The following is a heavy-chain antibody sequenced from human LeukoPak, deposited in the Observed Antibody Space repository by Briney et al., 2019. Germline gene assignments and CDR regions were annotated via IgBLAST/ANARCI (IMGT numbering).Heavy chain of an antibody. V-gene: IGHV3-30*02. Sequence: TGGSLRLSCAASRFTFSSYGMHWVRQAPGKGLEWVAFIRYDGSNKYYADSVKGRFTISRDNSKNTLYLQMNSLRAEDTAVYYCAKDGSPGLGSGSYYVESDYYMDVWGKGTTVTISS. CDR3: AKDGSPGLGSGSYYVESDYYMDV. CDR1: RFTFSSYG. CDR2: IRYDGSNK. D-gene: IGHD3-10*01. J-gene: IGHJ6*03.